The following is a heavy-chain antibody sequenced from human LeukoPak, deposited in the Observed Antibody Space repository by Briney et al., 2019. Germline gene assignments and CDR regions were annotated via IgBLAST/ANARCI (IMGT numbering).Heavy chain of an antibody. V-gene: IGHV3-48*01. CDR3: ARDWSDTAVDY. Sequence: QPGGSLRLSCAVSGFTFSSYSMNWVRQAPGKGLEWVSYISSSSSTIYYADSVKGRFTISRDNAKNSLYLQMNSLRAEDTAVYYCARDWSDTAVDYWGQGTLVTVSS. J-gene: IGHJ4*02. CDR2: ISSSSSTI. D-gene: IGHD5-18*01. CDR1: GFTFSSYS.